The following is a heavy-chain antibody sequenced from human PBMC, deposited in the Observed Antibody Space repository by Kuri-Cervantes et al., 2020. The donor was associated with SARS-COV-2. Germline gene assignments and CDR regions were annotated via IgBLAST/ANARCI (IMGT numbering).Heavy chain of an antibody. CDR1: GFTFSSYA. J-gene: IGHJ6*01. CDR3: ARDVGIAAAGTVILYYGMDV. Sequence: GESLKISCAASGFTFSSYAMSWVRQAPGKGLEWVSAISGSGGSTYYADSVKGRFTISRDNSKNTLYLQMNSLRAEDTAVYYCARDVGIAAAGTVILYYGMDVWGQGTRVTGSS. CDR2: ISGSGGST. V-gene: IGHV3-23*01. D-gene: IGHD6-13*01.